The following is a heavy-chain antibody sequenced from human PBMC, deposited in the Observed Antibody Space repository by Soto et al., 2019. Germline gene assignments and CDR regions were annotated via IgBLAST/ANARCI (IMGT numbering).Heavy chain of an antibody. Sequence: SETLSLTCTVSGGSVSSGSYYWSWIRQPPGKGLEWIGYIYYSGSTNYNPSLKSRVTISVDTSKNQFSLKLSSVTAADTAVYYCARYRWNDGQKHYYYYYGMDVWGQGTTVTVSS. J-gene: IGHJ6*02. CDR3: ARYRWNDGQKHYYYYYGMDV. CDR2: IYYSGST. V-gene: IGHV4-61*01. D-gene: IGHD1-1*01. CDR1: GGSVSSGSYY.